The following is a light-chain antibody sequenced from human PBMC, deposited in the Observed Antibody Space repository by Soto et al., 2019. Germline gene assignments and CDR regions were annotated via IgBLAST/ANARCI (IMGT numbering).Light chain of an antibody. CDR3: QQSYSSPYT. J-gene: IGKJ2*01. CDR1: QYINSY. CDR2: AAS. V-gene: IGKV1-39*01. Sequence: DLPMTQSPSSLSVSVGDRVTITCRASQYINSYLNWYQQKPGKAPKVLIYAASSLQSGVPSRFSGSGSGTDFTLTISSLQPEDFATYYCQQSYSSPYTFGQGTKVEIK.